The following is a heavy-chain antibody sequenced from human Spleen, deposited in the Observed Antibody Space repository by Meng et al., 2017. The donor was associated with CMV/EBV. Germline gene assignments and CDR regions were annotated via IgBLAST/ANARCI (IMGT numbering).Heavy chain of an antibody. Sequence: LSLTCAASGFTFSSYAMSWVRQAPGKGLEWVSVIYSGGSSTYYADSVKGRFTISRDNSKKMLYLQMNSLRPEDTAVYYCARDQYSSGWFPYWGQGTLVTVSS. D-gene: IGHD6-19*01. V-gene: IGHV3-23*03. CDR2: IYSGGSST. CDR1: GFTFSSYA. J-gene: IGHJ4*02. CDR3: ARDQYSSGWFPY.